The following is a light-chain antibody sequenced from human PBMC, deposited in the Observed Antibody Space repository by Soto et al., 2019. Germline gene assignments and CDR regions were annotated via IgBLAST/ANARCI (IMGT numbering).Light chain of an antibody. CDR2: GAS. Sequence: EIVMTQSPATLSVSPGESATLSCRASQSVSSNLAWYQQKPGQAPGLLIYGASTRATAIPARFSGSGSGTEFTLFISSLQSEDFAVYHCQQYNDWPLTFGGGTEVEI. J-gene: IGKJ4*01. CDR3: QQYNDWPLT. V-gene: IGKV3-15*01. CDR1: QSVSSN.